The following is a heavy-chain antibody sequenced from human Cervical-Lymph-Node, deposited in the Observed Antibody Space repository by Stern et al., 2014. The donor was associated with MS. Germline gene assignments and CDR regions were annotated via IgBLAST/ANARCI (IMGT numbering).Heavy chain of an antibody. CDR1: GGSISSSNW. J-gene: IGHJ5*02. CDR3: ARDVGVAAAANWFDP. CDR2: IYHSGSP. Sequence: QVQLQESGPGLVKPSGTLSLTCAVSGGSISSSNWWSWVRQPPGKGLEWIGEIYHSGSPNYNPSLKSRVTISVDKSKNQFSLKLSSVTAADTAVYYCARDVGVAAAANWFDPWGQGTLVTVSS. D-gene: IGHD6-13*01. V-gene: IGHV4-4*02.